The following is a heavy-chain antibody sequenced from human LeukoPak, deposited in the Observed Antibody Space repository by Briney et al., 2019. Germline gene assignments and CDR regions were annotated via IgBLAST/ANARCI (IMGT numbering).Heavy chain of an antibody. Sequence: GGSLRLSCAASGFTFSSYSMNWVRQAPGKGLEWVSSISSSSSYIYYADSVKGRFTSSRDNAKNSLYLQMNSLRAEDTAVYYCARDGGGYFFDYWGQGTLVTVSS. CDR1: GFTFSSYS. D-gene: IGHD3-16*01. CDR2: ISSSSSYI. V-gene: IGHV3-21*01. CDR3: ARDGGGYFFDY. J-gene: IGHJ4*02.